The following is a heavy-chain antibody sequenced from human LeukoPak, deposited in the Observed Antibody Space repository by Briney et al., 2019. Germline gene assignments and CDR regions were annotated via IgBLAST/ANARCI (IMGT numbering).Heavy chain of an antibody. Sequence: ASVKVSCKASGGTFSSYATSWVRQAPGQGLEWMGWISAYNGNTNYAQKLQGRVTMTTDTSTSTAYMELRSLRSDDTAVYYCARGGSSTWYFDLWGRGTLVTVSS. V-gene: IGHV1-18*01. CDR1: GGTFSSYA. D-gene: IGHD6-13*01. CDR2: ISAYNGNT. J-gene: IGHJ2*01. CDR3: ARGGSSTWYFDL.